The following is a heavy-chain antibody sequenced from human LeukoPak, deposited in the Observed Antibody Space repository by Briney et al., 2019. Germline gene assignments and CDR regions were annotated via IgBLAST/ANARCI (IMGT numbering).Heavy chain of an antibody. J-gene: IGHJ6*02. V-gene: IGHV1-46*01. D-gene: IGHD2-8*01. Sequence: ASVKVSCKASGYNFITYYMHWVRQAPGPGLEWMGIINPSGGSTSYAQKFQDRVTIPRDTSTSKAYMELSSLKSEDTAVYYCAREDVVLVDAVRYYYYVMDVGGQGTTVTVSS. CDR3: AREDVVLVDAVRYYYYVMDV. CDR1: GYNFITYY. CDR2: INPSGGST.